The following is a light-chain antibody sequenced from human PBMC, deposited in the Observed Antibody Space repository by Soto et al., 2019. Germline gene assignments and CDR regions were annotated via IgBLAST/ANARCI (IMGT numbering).Light chain of an antibody. CDR3: QHYKSYSEA. CDR1: QTISSW. Sequence: DIQMTQSPSTLSGSVGDRVTITCRASQTISSWLAWYQQKPGKAPKLLIYKASTLKSGVPSRYSSSGSGTEFTLTISSLQPDDFATYYCQHYKSYSEAFGQGTNVELK. J-gene: IGKJ1*01. CDR2: KAS. V-gene: IGKV1-5*03.